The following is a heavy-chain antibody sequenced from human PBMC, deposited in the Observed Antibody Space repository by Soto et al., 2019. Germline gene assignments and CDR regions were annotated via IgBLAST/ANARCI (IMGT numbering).Heavy chain of an antibody. CDR1: GGSISSGGYY. V-gene: IGHV4-31*02. Sequence: PSETRSLTCTVSGGSISSGGYYWSWIRHHPGKGLEWIGYMYYSGSTYYNPSLKSRVNISVDTSKNQFSLKLSSVTAADTAVYYCASATDAKNGFDPWGEGNMVTVSS. J-gene: IGHJ5*02. CDR2: MYYSGST. CDR3: ASATDAKNGFDP.